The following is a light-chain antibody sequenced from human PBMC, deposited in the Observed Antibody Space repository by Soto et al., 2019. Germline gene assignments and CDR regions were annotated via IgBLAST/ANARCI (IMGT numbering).Light chain of an antibody. CDR3: SSHTSGNTRV. CDR2: EVT. Sequence: QSALTQPVSVSGSPGQTIAISSTGTSSDVGGYDYVSWYQQQPDKAPKLMIYEVTKRPSGVSNRFSGSKSGNTASLTISGLQAEDEADYYCSSHTSGNTRVFGTGTKVTVL. V-gene: IGLV2-14*01. CDR1: SSDVGGYDY. J-gene: IGLJ1*01.